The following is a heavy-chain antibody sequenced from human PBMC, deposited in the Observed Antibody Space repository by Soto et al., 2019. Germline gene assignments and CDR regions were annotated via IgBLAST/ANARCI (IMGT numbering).Heavy chain of an antibody. J-gene: IGHJ4*02. CDR3: ARARLWFGELLDY. Sequence: ASVKVSCKASGYTFTSYAMHWVRQAPGQRLEWMGWINAGNGNTKYSQKFQGRVTITRDTSASTAYMELSSLRSEDTAVYYCARARLWFGELLDYWGQGTLVTVSS. CDR2: INAGNGNT. D-gene: IGHD3-10*01. CDR1: GYTFTSYA. V-gene: IGHV1-3*01.